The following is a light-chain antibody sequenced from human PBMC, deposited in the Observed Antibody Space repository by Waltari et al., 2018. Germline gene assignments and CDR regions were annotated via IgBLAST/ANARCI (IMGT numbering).Light chain of an antibody. CDR3: CSYTSSATKRV. V-gene: IGLV2-11*01. Sequence: QSALIQPPSVSGSPGQSVTISCTGTSSDVGSYDYVSWYQQHPGTGTKPMIYNVNTQPSGVPYRFAGSKSGNTASKTISGLQAEDEAEYECCSYTSSATKRVFGGGTKLTVL. J-gene: IGLJ2*01. CDR2: NVN. CDR1: SSDVGSYDY.